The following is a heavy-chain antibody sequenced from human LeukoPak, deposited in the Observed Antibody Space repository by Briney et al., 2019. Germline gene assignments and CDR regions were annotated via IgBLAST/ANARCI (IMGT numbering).Heavy chain of an antibody. CDR2: IKVDGSEK. CDR1: GFTVSSYW. V-gene: IGHV3-7*01. Sequence: PGGSLRLSCAASGFTVSSYWMSWVRQAPGKGLEWVANIKVDGSEKYYVDSVKGRFTISRDNAKNSLYLQMNSLRAEDTAVYYCAELGITMIGGVWGKGTTVTISS. CDR3: AELGITMIGGV. D-gene: IGHD3-10*02. J-gene: IGHJ6*04.